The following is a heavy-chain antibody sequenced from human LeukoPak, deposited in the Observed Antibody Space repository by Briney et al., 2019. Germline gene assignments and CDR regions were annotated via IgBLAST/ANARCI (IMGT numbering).Heavy chain of an antibody. CDR2: INHSGNT. D-gene: IGHD1-1*01. Sequence: SETLSLTCTVSDYSISSGYYWGWIRQPPGKGLEWIGEINHSGNTNYNPSLKSRVTISVDTSKNQFSLKLSSVTAADTAVYYCARVRGTTGWNLLDPLYYFDSWGQGTLVTVSS. V-gene: IGHV4-38-2*02. CDR1: DYSISSGYY. CDR3: ARVRGTTGWNLLDPLYYFDS. J-gene: IGHJ4*02.